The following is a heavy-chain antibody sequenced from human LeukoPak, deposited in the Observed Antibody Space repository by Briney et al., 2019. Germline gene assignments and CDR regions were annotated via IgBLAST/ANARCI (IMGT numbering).Heavy chain of an antibody. Sequence: PGGSLRLSCAASGFAFSNYGMHWVRQAPGKGLEWVSVIWSDGKNKFYVDSVKGRFTVFRDNSKKTLDLQLSSLRAEDTAMYYCVKERGPYTAFDLWGQGTMVTVSS. D-gene: IGHD2-2*02. CDR2: IWSDGKNK. CDR3: VKERGPYTAFDL. J-gene: IGHJ3*01. CDR1: GFAFSNYG. V-gene: IGHV3-33*06.